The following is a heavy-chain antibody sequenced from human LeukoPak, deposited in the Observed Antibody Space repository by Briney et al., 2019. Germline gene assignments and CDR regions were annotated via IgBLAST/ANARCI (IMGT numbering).Heavy chain of an antibody. D-gene: IGHD3-10*01. V-gene: IGHV4-59*01. CDR2: IYYSGST. CDR1: GGSISSYY. J-gene: IGHJ3*02. CDR3: ASIRGVTDAFEI. Sequence: SETLSLTCTVSGGSISSYYWSWIRQPPGKGLEWIGYIYYSGSTNYNPSLKSRVTISVDTSKNQFSLKLSSVTAADTAVYYCASIRGVTDAFEIWGQGTMVTVSS.